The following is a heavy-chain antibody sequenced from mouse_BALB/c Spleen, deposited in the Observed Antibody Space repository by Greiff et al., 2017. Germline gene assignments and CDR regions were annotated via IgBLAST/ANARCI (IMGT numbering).Heavy chain of an antibody. V-gene: IGHV14-4*02. CDR1: GFNIKDYY. CDR3: NAWGGNYFPFDY. Sequence: VQLQQSGAELVRSGASVKLSCTASGFNIKDYYMHWVKQRPEHGLEWIGWIDPENGDTEYAPKFQGKATMTADTSSNTAYLQLSSLTSEDTAVYYCNAWGGNYFPFDYWGQGTTLTVSS. CDR2: IDPENGDT. J-gene: IGHJ2*01. D-gene: IGHD2-1*01.